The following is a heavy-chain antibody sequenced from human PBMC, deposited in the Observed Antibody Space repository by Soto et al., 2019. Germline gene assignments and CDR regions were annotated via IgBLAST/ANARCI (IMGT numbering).Heavy chain of an antibody. J-gene: IGHJ4*02. CDR2: IFYSGHL. CDR3: AREGGGYRFDY. D-gene: IGHD1-26*01. V-gene: IGHV4-59*01. Sequence: QVRLQESGPGLVKPSETLSLTCAVSGTSFGTYYWSWIRQPPGKGLEWIGYIFYSGHLKYNPSLKSRLTISVAPPKNQISLRLPSVTAADTAVYYCAREGGGYRFDYLGQGALVTVSS. CDR1: GTSFGTYY.